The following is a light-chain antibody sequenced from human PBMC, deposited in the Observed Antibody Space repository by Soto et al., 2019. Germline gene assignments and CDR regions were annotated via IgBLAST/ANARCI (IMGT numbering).Light chain of an antibody. CDR2: DVS. CDR3: CSYAGSYTSYV. CDR1: SNDVDGYNY. V-gene: IGLV2-11*01. Sequence: SVLTQPPSMSRSPGQSVTISFTGNSNDVDGYNYVSWYQQHPGKAPKLMIYDVSERPSGVPDRFSGSKSGNTASLTISGLQAEDEADYYCCSYAGSYTSYVFGTGTKVTVL. J-gene: IGLJ1*01.